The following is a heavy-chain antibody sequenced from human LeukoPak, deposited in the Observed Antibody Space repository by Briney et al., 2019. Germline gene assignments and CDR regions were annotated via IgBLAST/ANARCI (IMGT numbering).Heavy chain of an antibody. Sequence: GGSLRLSCAASGFTFSDYYMSWIRQAPGKGLEWVSVIGASGADTYYSDSVKGRVTVSRDNSQNTLFLHMSSLRAEDTAVYFCARRPRDTSGYYLGAFHDWGQGTTVTVPS. CDR3: ARRPRDTSGYYLGAFHD. J-gene: IGHJ3*01. V-gene: IGHV3-23*01. CDR1: GFTFSDYY. D-gene: IGHD3-22*01. CDR2: IGASGADT.